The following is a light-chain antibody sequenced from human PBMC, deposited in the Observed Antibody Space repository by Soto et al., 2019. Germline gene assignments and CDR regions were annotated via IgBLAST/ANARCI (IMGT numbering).Light chain of an antibody. CDR3: QQYDPSPWT. V-gene: IGKV3-20*01. CDR2: GAS. CDR1: QSVSSNF. J-gene: IGKJ1*01. Sequence: EIVLTQSPGTLSLSPGERATLSCRASQSVSSNFLAWYQQKPGQAPRLLIYGASSRATGIPDRFSGSGSGTDFTLTISRLEPEDFAVYYCQQYDPSPWTFGQGTKVEIK.